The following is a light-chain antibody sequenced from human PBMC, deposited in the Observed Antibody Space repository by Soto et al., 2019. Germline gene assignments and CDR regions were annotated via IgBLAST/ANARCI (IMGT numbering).Light chain of an antibody. CDR3: QQYGSSASIT. Sequence: EIVLTQSPGTLSLSPGERATLSCRASQSVSRSYLAWYQQGRGQAPRLLIYGATSRATGIPDRFSGSGSGTDFTLTISSLQSEDFAMYYCQQYGSSASITFGQGTRLEI. V-gene: IGKV3-20*01. J-gene: IGKJ5*01. CDR1: QSVSRSY. CDR2: GAT.